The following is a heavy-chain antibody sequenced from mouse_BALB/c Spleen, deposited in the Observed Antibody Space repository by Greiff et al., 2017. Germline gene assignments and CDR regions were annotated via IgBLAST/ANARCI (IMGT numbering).Heavy chain of an antibody. J-gene: IGHJ4*01. CDR1: GFTFSSYT. V-gene: IGHV5-12-2*01. CDR3: ARRRNGLYAMDY. CDR2: ISNGGGST. Sequence: EVQGVESGGGLVQPGGSLKLSCAASGFTFSSYTMSWVRQTPEKRLEWVAYISNGGGSTYYPDTVKGRFTISRDNAKNTLYLQMSSLKSEDTAMYYCARRRNGLYAMDYWGQGTSVTVSS.